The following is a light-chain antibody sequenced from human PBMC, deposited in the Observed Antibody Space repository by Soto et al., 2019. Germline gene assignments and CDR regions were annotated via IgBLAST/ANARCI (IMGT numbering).Light chain of an antibody. V-gene: IGLV2-11*02. CDR2: DVS. CDR1: SSDVAKYDY. Sequence: QSALTQPRSVSGSPGQSGTISCTGTSSDVAKYDYVSWYQQSPARAPKLLIYDVSKRPSGVPDRFSGSKSGNTASLTISQIQADDEADYYCCSHAGSYTFVFGTGTKVTVL. CDR3: CSHAGSYTFV. J-gene: IGLJ1*01.